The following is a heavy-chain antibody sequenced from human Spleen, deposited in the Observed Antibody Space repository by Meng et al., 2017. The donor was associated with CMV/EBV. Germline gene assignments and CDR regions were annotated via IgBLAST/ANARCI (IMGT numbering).Heavy chain of an antibody. J-gene: IGHJ4*02. CDR1: GYTFTRYR. CDR2: ISAYNGNR. D-gene: IGHD3-22*01. Sequence: ASVKVSCKASGYTFTRYRFSWVRQAPGQGLEWMGCISAYNGNRNYAEKFQDRVTMNTDTSTSTVYMELRSLRSDDTAVYYCARDVSQYDSSGYYFGWGQGTLVTVSS. CDR3: ARDVSQYDSSGYYFG. V-gene: IGHV1-18*01.